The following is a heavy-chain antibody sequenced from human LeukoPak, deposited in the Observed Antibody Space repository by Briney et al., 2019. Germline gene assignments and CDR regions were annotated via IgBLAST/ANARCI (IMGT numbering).Heavy chain of an antibody. J-gene: IGHJ4*02. D-gene: IGHD1-26*01. Sequence: GGSLRLSCAASGFTFSSYSMNWVRQAPGKGLEWVSYISSSSSTIYYADSVKGRFTISRDNAKNSLYLQMNSLRAEDTAVYYCARDQYNGSYFPPDAFDYWGQGTLVTVSS. CDR2: ISSSSSTI. CDR3: ARDQYNGSYFPPDAFDY. CDR1: GFTFSSYS. V-gene: IGHV3-48*04.